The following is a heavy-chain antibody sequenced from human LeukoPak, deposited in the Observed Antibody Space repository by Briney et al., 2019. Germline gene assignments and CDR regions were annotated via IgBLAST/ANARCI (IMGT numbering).Heavy chain of an antibody. D-gene: IGHD6-13*01. V-gene: IGHV1-2*02. CDR1: GYTFTGYY. Sequence: ASVKVSCKASGYTFTGYYMHWVRQAPGQGLEWMGWINPNSGGTNYAQKFQGRVTMTRDTSISTAYMELSRLRSDDTAVYYCAREPSADFIAAVWTPFDYWDQGTLVTVSS. J-gene: IGHJ4*02. CDR3: AREPSADFIAAVWTPFDY. CDR2: INPNSGGT.